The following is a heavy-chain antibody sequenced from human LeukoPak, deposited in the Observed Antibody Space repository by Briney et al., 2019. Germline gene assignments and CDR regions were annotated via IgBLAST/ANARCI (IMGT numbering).Heavy chain of an antibody. CDR2: ISGSGGST. Sequence: PGGSLRLSCAASGFTFSSYAMSWVRQAPGKGLEWVSAISGSGGSTYYADSVKGRFTISRDNSKNTLYLQMNSLRAEDTAVYYCAKDPAVAVAGRDYFDYWGQGTLVTVSS. V-gene: IGHV3-23*01. D-gene: IGHD6-19*01. CDR1: GFTFSSYA. CDR3: AKDPAVAVAGRDYFDY. J-gene: IGHJ4*02.